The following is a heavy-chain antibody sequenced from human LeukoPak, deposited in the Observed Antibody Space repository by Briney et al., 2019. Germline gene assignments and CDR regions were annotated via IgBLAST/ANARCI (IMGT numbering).Heavy chain of an antibody. V-gene: IGHV3-30-3*01. CDR3: ARGPYSSSWRFDY. J-gene: IGHJ4*02. Sequence: GGSLRLSCAASGFXFSSYAMHWVRQAPGKGLEWVAVISYDGSNKYYADSVKGRFTISRDNSKNTLYLQMNSLRAEDTAVYYCARGPYSSSWRFDYWGQGTLVTVSS. D-gene: IGHD6-13*01. CDR2: ISYDGSNK. CDR1: GFXFSSYA.